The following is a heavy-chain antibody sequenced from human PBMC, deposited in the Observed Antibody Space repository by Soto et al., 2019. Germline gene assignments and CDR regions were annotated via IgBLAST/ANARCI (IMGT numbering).Heavy chain of an antibody. CDR2: TYYRSKWYN. CDR3: ARDRAIPFVSSSWYKAYNWFDP. V-gene: IGHV6-1*01. CDR1: GDSVSSNSAA. Sequence: SQTLSLTCAISGDSVSSNSAAWNWIRQSPSRGLEWLGRTYYRSKWYNDYAVSVKSRITINPDTSKNQFSLQLNSVTPEDTAVYYCARDRAIPFVSSSWYKAYNWFDPWGQGTLVTVCS. D-gene: IGHD6-13*01. J-gene: IGHJ5*02.